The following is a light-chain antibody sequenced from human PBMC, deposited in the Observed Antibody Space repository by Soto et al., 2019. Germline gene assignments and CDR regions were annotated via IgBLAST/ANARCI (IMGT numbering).Light chain of an antibody. CDR3: QQYYSTLT. J-gene: IGKJ2*01. CDR2: WSS. Sequence: DIVMTQSPDSLSVSLGERATIKCRSSQSVLHRSNGNNYIAWYQQKPGQPPKLLIYWSSTRDSGVPDRFIGSGSGTDFTLTISSVQAEDVAVYYCQQYYSTLTFGQGTKLEIK. CDR1: QSVLHRSNGNNY. V-gene: IGKV4-1*01.